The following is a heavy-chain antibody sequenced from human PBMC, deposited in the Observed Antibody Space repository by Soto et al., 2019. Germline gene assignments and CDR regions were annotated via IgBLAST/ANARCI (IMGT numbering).Heavy chain of an antibody. V-gene: IGHV1-8*01. CDR2: MNPNSGNT. Sequence: ASVKVSCKASGYTFTSYDINWVRQATGQGLEWMGWMNPNSGNTGYAQKFQGRVTMTRNTSISTAYMELSSLRSEDTAVYYCARASLPRLLFPPPHTGDYPWGMDVWGKGNTVTVSS. CDR3: ARASLPRLLFPPPHTGDYPWGMDV. D-gene: IGHD4-17*01. CDR1: GYTFTSYD. J-gene: IGHJ6*04.